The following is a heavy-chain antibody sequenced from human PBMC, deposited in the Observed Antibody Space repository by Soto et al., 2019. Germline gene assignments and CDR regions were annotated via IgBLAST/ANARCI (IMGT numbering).Heavy chain of an antibody. D-gene: IGHD2-21*02. J-gene: IGHJ4*02. CDR1: GGSISSDDYT. CDR3: ARGATGTAYVDY. CDR2: VYHRGTT. Sequence: QVHLQESGPGLVKPSQTLSLTCPVSGGSISSDDYTWAWIRQHPGKALEWIAYVYHRGTTNYNPSRRSRGTIAEDTSKNQISRRLTSLTAADTAVYYGARGATGTAYVDYWGQGTLVTVSS. V-gene: IGHV4-31*03.